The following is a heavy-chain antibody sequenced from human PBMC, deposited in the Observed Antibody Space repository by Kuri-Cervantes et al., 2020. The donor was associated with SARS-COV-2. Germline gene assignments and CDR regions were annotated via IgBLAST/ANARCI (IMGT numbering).Heavy chain of an antibody. CDR1: GGSISSYY. D-gene: IGHD1-26*01. CDR3: ARHPAWEQHFDY. CDR2: IYYSGST. Sequence: SETLSLTCTVSGGSISSYYWSWIRQPPGKGLEWIGYIYYSGSTNYNPSLKSRVTISVDTSKNQFSLKLSSVTAADTAVYYCARHPAWEQHFDYWGQGTLVTVSS. V-gene: IGHV4-59*08. J-gene: IGHJ4*02.